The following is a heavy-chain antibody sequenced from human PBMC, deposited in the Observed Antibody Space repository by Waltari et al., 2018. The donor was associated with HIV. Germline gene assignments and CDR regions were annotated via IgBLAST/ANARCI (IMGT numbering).Heavy chain of an antibody. CDR1: GYTFTSYG. V-gene: IGHV1-18*01. CDR2: IDHYKGNT. D-gene: IGHD3-10*01. CDR3: ARGQRMYYYGSGLPDY. Sequence: QVQLVQSGAEVKKPGASVKVSCKASGYTFTSYGISWVRQAPGQGLEWMGWIDHYKGNTNYARKLQGRVTMTTDTSTSTAYMELRSLRSDDTAVYYCARGQRMYYYGSGLPDYWGQGTLVTVSS. J-gene: IGHJ4*02.